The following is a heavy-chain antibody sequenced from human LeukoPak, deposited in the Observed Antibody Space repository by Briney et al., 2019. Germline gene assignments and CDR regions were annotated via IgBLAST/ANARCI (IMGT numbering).Heavy chain of an antibody. CDR2: IYYSGST. CDR1: GFSFSDYY. D-gene: IGHD3/OR15-3a*01. V-gene: IGHV4-31*02. J-gene: IGHJ5*02. CDR3: ARDAGLAEFGPYNWFDP. Sequence: SLRLSCAASGFSFSDYYMSWIRQHPGKGLEWIGYIYYSGSTYYNPSLKSRVTISVDTSKNQFSLKLSSVTAADTAVYYCARDAGLAEFGPYNWFDPWGQGTLVTVSS.